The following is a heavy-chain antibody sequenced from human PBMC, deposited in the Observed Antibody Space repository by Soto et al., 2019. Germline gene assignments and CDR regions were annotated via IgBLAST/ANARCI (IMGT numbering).Heavy chain of an antibody. V-gene: IGHV3-23*01. J-gene: IGHJ3*02. CDR3: AKDQTYSYGSLDGFEI. CDR1: GFTFTNYV. D-gene: IGHD5-18*01. CDR2: ISGSGGNI. Sequence: EVQRLESGGGLVQPGGSLRLSCAASGFTFTNYVMSWVRQVPGKGLEWVSEISGSGGNINYSDSVKGRFSISRDNSKNTLYLQMNSRRAEDTAVYYCAKDQTYSYGSLDGFEIWGQGTMVTVSS.